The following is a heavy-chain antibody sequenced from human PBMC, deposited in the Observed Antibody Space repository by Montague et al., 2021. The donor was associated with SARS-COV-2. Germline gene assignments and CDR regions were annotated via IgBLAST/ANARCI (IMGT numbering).Heavy chain of an antibody. D-gene: IGHD2-15*01. CDR2: IYYSGST. CDR1: GGSFSGYY. Sequence: SETLSLTCAVYGGSFSGYYWSWIRQPPGKGLEWIGSIYYSGSTYYNPSLKSRVTISVDTSKNQFSLKLSSVTAADTAVYYCARQEPIVVVVTAARGWFDPWGQGTLVTGSS. J-gene: IGHJ5*02. CDR3: ARQEPIVVVVTAARGWFDP. V-gene: IGHV4-34*01.